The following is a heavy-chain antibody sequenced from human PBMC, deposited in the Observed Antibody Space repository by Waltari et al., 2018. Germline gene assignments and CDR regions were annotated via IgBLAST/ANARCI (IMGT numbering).Heavy chain of an antibody. CDR2: ISGSGCST. Sequence: EVQLLESGGGLVQPGGSLRLSCAASGFTFSSYAMSWVRQAPGKGLEWVSAISGSGCSTYYADAVKGRLTISRDNSKNTLYLQMNSLRAEDTAVYYCAKGQYCSGGSCYLRGWFDPWGQGTLVTVSS. J-gene: IGHJ5*02. CDR1: GFTFSSYA. D-gene: IGHD2-15*01. CDR3: AKGQYCSGGSCYLRGWFDP. V-gene: IGHV3-23*01.